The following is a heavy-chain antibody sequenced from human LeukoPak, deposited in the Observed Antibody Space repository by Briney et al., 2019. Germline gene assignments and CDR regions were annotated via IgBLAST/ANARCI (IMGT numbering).Heavy chain of an antibody. J-gene: IGHJ4*02. D-gene: IGHD6-19*01. CDR3: AKTWAGSGWYGNDY. Sequence: TGGSLRLSCAASGFTFSGYAMHWVRQAPGKGLEWVAFILYDGSNKYYANSVKGRFTISRDNSKNTLYLQMNTLRAEDTAVYYCAKTWAGSGWYGNDYWGQGTLVTVSS. CDR1: GFTFSGYA. CDR2: ILYDGSNK. V-gene: IGHV3-30*02.